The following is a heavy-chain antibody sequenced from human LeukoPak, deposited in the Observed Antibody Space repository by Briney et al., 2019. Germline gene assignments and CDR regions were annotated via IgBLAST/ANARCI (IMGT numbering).Heavy chain of an antibody. J-gene: IGHJ4*02. CDR3: ARVYSVGLYYFDY. V-gene: IGHV3-21*01. D-gene: IGHD3/OR15-3a*01. Sequence: PGGSLRLSCAASGFTFSSYSMNWVRQAPGKGLEWVSSISSSSSYIYYADSVKSRFTISRDNAKNSLYLQMNSLKAEDTAVYYCARVYSVGLYYFDYWGQGTLVTVSS. CDR2: ISSSSSYI. CDR1: GFTFSSYS.